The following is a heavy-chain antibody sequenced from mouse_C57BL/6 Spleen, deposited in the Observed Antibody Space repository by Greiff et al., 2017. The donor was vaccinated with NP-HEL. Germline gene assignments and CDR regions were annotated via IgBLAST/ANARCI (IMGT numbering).Heavy chain of an antibody. D-gene: IGHD2-2*01. V-gene: IGHV1-4*01. J-gene: IGHJ2*01. CDR2: ITPSSGYP. CDR3: AREGYEDYFDY. Sequence: QVQLQQSGAELARPGASVKMSCKASGYTFTSYTMHWVKQRPGQGLEWIGYITPSSGYPTYNQKFKDKATLTADKSSSTAYMQLSSLTSEDSAVYYCAREGYEDYFDYWGQGTTRTVSS. CDR1: GYTFTSYT.